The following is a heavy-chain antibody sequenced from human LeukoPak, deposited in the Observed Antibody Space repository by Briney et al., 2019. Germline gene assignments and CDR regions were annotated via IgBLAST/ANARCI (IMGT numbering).Heavy chain of an antibody. CDR1: GGTFSSYA. J-gene: IGHJ4*02. V-gene: IGHV1-69*05. CDR3: ASWMYSSSSLFDY. CDR2: ITPIFGTA. Sequence: GASVKVSCKASGGTFSSYAISWVRQAPGQGLEWMGGITPIFGTANYAQKFQGRVTITTDESTSTAYMELSSLRSEDTAVYYCASWMYSSSSLFDYWGQGTLVTVSS. D-gene: IGHD6-6*01.